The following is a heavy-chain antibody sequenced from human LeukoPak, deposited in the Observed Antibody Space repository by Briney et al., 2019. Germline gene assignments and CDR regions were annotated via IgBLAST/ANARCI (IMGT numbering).Heavy chain of an antibody. D-gene: IGHD3-10*01. CDR2: ISSSGSTI. V-gene: IGHV3-48*03. J-gene: IGHJ4*02. CDR3: VRQYYYGSGSYFWAPDY. CDR1: GFTFSSYE. Sequence: PGGSLRLSCAASGFTFSSYEMNWVRQAPGKGLEWVSYISSSGSTIYYAGSVKGRFTISRDNAKNLLYLQMNSLRAEDTAVYYCVRQYYYGSGSYFWAPDYWGQGTLVTVSS.